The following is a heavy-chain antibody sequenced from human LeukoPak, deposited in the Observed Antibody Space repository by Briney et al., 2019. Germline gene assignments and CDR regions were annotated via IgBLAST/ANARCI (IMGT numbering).Heavy chain of an antibody. J-gene: IGHJ6*02. D-gene: IGHD6-19*01. V-gene: IGHV1-69*13. CDR1: GGTFSSYA. CDR3: ARATYSVAGTGYHYYGLDV. CDR2: IIPIFGTA. Sequence: SVKVSCKASGGTFSSYAISWVRQAPGQGLEWMGGIIPIFGTANYAQKFQGRVTITADESTSTAYMELSSLRSEDTAVYYCARATYSVAGTGYHYYGLDVWGQGTTVTVSS.